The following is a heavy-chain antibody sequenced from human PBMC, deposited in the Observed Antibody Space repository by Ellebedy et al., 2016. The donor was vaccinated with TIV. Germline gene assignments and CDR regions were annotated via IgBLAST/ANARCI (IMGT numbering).Heavy chain of an antibody. CDR1: GFTFSNNW. CDR2: ISSDGSST. D-gene: IGHD4-17*01. CDR3: ARAVVRLRRDYNWFDP. J-gene: IGHJ5*02. Sequence: GESLKISCAASGFTFSNNWMHWVRQAPGKGLVWVSRISSDGSSTDYADSVTGRFTISRDNAKNSLYLQMNSLRAEDTAVYYCARAVVRLRRDYNWFDPWGQGTLVTVSS. V-gene: IGHV3-74*01.